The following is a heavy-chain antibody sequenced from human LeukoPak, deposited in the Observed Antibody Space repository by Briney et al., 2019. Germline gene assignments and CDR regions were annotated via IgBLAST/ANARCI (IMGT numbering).Heavy chain of an antibody. V-gene: IGHV4-59*01. J-gene: IGHJ3*02. CDR2: IYYSGST. Sequence: SETLSLTCAVYGGSFSGYHWSWIRQPPGKGLEWIGYIYYSGSTNYNPSLKSRVTISVDTSKNQFSLKLSSVTAADTAVYYCARAGFADAFDIWGQGTMVTVSS. CDR3: ARAGFADAFDI. CDR1: GGSFSGYH.